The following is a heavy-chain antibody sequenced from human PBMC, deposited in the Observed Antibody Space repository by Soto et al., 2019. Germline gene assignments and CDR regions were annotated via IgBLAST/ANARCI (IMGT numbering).Heavy chain of an antibody. V-gene: IGHV3-23*01. CDR3: VKDYPTGTFFPYFDW. CDR1: GFTFSSYA. Sequence: EVQLLDSGGGLVQTGGSLRLSCAASGFTFSSYAMSWVRQAPGKGLEWVSTISGNGDKTYYADSVRGRFTISRDNSKNTLYLRLSSLGAEDTAAYYCVKDYPTGTFFPYFDWWGQGTLVTVSS. CDR2: ISGNGDKT. J-gene: IGHJ4*02. D-gene: IGHD3-10*01.